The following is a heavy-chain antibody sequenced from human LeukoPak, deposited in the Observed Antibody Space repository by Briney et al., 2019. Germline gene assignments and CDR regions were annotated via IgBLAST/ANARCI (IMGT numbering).Heavy chain of an antibody. V-gene: IGHV1-18*01. D-gene: IGHD3-9*01. CDR2: ISTYNGNT. CDR3: ARSSAYYNEADI. J-gene: IGHJ3*02. Sequence: GASVKVSCKASGYTFTSYGISWVRQAPGQGLEWMGWISTYNGNTNYAQKLQDRVTMTTETSTSTAYMELRSLRSDDTAVYYCARSSAYYNEADIWGQGTMVTVSS. CDR1: GYTFTSYG.